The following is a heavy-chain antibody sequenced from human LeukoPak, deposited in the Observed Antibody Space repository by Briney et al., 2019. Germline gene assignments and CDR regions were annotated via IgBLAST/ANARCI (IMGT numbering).Heavy chain of an antibody. CDR1: GGSISSYY. D-gene: IGHD3-10*01. J-gene: IGHJ5*02. V-gene: IGHV4-59*08. CDR2: IYNSGST. Sequence: PSETLSLTCTVSGGSISSYYWSWIRQPPGKGLEWIGYIYNSGSTNYNPSLKSRVSISVDTSKNQFSLKLSSVTAADTAVYYCARGSSALRGDWFDPWGQGTLVTVSS. CDR3: ARGSSALRGDWFDP.